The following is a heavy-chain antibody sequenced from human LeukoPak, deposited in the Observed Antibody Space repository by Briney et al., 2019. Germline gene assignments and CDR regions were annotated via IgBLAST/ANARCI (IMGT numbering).Heavy chain of an antibody. D-gene: IGHD3-9*01. V-gene: IGHV3-21*01. CDR3: ARSDNVLRYFDWLPRGYYFDY. J-gene: IGHJ4*02. Sequence: GGSLRLSCAASGFTFSSYSMNWVRQAPGKGLEWVSSISSSSSYIYYADSVKGRFTISRDNSKNTLYLQMNSLRAEDTAVYYCARSDNVLRYFDWLPRGYYFDYWGQGTLVTVSS. CDR1: GFTFSSYS. CDR2: ISSSSSYI.